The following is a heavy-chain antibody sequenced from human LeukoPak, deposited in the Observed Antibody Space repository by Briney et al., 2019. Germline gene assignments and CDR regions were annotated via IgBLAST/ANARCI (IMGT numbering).Heavy chain of an antibody. CDR2: IYYSGST. CDR1: GGSISSYY. D-gene: IGHD2-8*01. V-gene: IGHV4-39*01. J-gene: IGHJ1*01. Sequence: PSETLSLTCTVSGGSISSYYWGWIRQPPGKGLEWIGSIYYSGSTYYNPSLKSRVTISVDTSKNQFSLKLSSVTAADTAVYYCARHAPCTNGVCYTLEYFQHWGQGTLVTVSS. CDR3: ARHAPCTNGVCYTLEYFQH.